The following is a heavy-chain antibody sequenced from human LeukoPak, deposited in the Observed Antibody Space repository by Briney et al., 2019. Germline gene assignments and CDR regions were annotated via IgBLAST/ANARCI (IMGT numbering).Heavy chain of an antibody. Sequence: GGSLRLSCAASGFTFSSYWRSWVRQAPGKGLEWVANIKQDGSEKYYVDSVKGRFTISRDNAKNSLYLQMNSLRAEDTAVYYCARYDFWSGYWSDAFDIWGQGTMVTVSS. CDR1: GFTFSSYW. CDR3: ARYDFWSGYWSDAFDI. D-gene: IGHD3-3*01. J-gene: IGHJ3*02. CDR2: IKQDGSEK. V-gene: IGHV3-7*01.